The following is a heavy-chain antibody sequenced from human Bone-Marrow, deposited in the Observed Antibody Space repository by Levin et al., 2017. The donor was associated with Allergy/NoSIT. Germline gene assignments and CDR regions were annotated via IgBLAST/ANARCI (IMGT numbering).Heavy chain of an antibody. CDR3: ARDFESGTYFDL. J-gene: IGHJ2*01. CDR1: GFSFNSYA. CDR2: ISATGGST. Sequence: PGGSLRLSCAASGFSFNSYAMSCVRQAPGKGLEWVSAISATGGSTYYADSVKGRFTISRDNSENMLYLQMNSLRAEDTAVYYCARDFESGTYFDLWGRGTLVTVSS. V-gene: IGHV3-23*01. D-gene: IGHD1/OR15-1a*01.